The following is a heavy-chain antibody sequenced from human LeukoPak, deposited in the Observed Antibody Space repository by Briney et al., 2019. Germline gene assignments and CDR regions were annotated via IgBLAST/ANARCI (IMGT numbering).Heavy chain of an antibody. CDR1: RYTFTSYY. V-gene: IGHV1-46*01. J-gene: IGHJ4*02. CDR3: ARDSDLYYYDSSGYYSY. D-gene: IGHD3-22*01. CDR2: INPSGGST. Sequence: GASVKVSFKASRYTFTSYYMHWVRQAPGQGLEWMGIINPSGGSTSYAQKFQGRVTMTRDTSTSTVYMELSSLRSEDTAVYYCARDSDLYYYDSSGYYSYWGQGTLVTVSS.